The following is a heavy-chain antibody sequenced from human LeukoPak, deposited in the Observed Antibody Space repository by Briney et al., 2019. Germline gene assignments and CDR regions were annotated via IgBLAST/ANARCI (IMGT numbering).Heavy chain of an antibody. CDR3: ARDPTNSGGWHPFFDY. V-gene: IGHV1-2*06. Sequence: GASVNVSCKASGYTFTVYYMHWVRQAPGQGLEWMGRINPNSGGTNYAQKFQGRVTMTRDTSISTAYMELSRLRSDDTAVYYCARDPTNSGGWHPFFDYWGQGTLVAVSS. CDR1: GYTFTVYY. CDR2: INPNSGGT. D-gene: IGHD6-19*01. J-gene: IGHJ4*02.